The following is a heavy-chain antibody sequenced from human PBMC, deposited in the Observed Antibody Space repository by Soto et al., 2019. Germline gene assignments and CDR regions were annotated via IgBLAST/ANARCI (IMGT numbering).Heavy chain of an antibody. J-gene: IGHJ5*02. CDR3: ARDRCSGGSCYPGWFDP. D-gene: IGHD2-15*01. V-gene: IGHV1-69*01. CDR1: GGTFSSYA. Sequence: QVQLVQSGAEVKKPGSSVKVSCKASGGTFSSYAISWVRQAPGQGLEWMGGIIPIFGTANYAQKFQGRVTITADESTSTAYMELSSLRSGDTAVYYCARDRCSGGSCYPGWFDPWGQGTLVTVSS. CDR2: IIPIFGTA.